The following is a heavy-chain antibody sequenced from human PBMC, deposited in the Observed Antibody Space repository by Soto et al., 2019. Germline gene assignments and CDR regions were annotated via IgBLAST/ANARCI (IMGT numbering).Heavy chain of an antibody. CDR1: GVSIHNSHSF. CDR2: VYYSGGA. Sequence: PSETLSLTCAVSGVSIHNSHSFWGWIRQPPGKGLEFIANVYYSGGAHYNPSFKSRVTISVDTATNQVSLRMSSVTAADTAVYFCGRVVEGATRHTDFDSWGQGTQVTVSS. J-gene: IGHJ5*01. D-gene: IGHD2-21*01. V-gene: IGHV4-39*01. CDR3: GRVVEGATRHTDFDS.